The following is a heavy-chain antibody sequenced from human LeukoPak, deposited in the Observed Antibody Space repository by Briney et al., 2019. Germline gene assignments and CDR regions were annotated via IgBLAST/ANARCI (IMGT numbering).Heavy chain of an antibody. CDR1: GFTFSSYS. CDR2: ISSSSSTI. V-gene: IGHV3-48*01. CDR3: ARGNTAMVTL. J-gene: IGHJ4*02. Sequence: GGSLRLSCAASGFTFSSYSMNWVRQAPGKGLEWISCISSSSSTIYYADSVKGRFTISRDNAKNSLYLQMNSLRAEDTAVYYCARGNTAMVTLWGQGTLVTVSS. D-gene: IGHD5-18*01.